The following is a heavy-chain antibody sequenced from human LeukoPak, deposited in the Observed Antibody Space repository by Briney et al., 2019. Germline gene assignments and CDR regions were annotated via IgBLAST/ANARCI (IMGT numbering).Heavy chain of an antibody. V-gene: IGHV3-33*03. CDR1: GFTFSRNA. J-gene: IGHJ4*02. CDR2: VWFDGSST. D-gene: IGHD3-22*01. Sequence: GGSLRLSCAASGFTFSRNAMHWVRQAPGKGLEWVAVVWFDGSSTSYGDSVRGRFNISRDDSKNTVFLQMNSLRAEDTAVYYCAKDGDSYDSSGAFDYWGQGTLVTVSS. CDR3: AKDGDSYDSSGAFDY.